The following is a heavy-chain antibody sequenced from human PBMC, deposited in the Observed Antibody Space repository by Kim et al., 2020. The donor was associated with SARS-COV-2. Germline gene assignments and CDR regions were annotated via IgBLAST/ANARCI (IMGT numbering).Heavy chain of an antibody. CDR1: GFTFSSYW. CDR3: ARWEGLGVYYYYGMDV. D-gene: IGHD3-16*01. Sequence: GGSLRLSCAASGFTFSSYWMSWVRQAPGKGLEWVANIKQDGSEKYYVDSVKGRFTISRDNAKNSLYLQMNSLRAEDTAVYYCARWEGLGVYYYYGMDVWGQGTTVTVSS. V-gene: IGHV3-7*01. J-gene: IGHJ6*02. CDR2: IKQDGSEK.